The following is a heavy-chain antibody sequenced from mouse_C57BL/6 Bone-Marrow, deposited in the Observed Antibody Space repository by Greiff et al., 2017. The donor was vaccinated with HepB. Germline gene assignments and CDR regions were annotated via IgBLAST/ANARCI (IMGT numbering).Heavy chain of an antibody. Sequence: EVQLQQSGPELVKPGASVKISCKASGYSFTGYYMNWVKQSPEKSLEWIGEINPSTGGTTYNQKFKAKATLTVDKSSSTAYMQLKSLTSEDSAVYYCARRLGVDYWGQGTTLTVSS. CDR1: GYSFTGYY. CDR3: ARRLGVDY. J-gene: IGHJ2*01. D-gene: IGHD2-2*01. V-gene: IGHV1-42*01. CDR2: INPSTGGT.